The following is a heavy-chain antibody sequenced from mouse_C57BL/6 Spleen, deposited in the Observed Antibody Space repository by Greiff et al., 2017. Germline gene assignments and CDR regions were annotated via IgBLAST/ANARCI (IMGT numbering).Heavy chain of an antibody. CDR1: GYTFTSYG. CDR3: ARSDGSSYLFAY. CDR2: IYPRSGNT. V-gene: IGHV1-81*01. Sequence: QVQLKQSGAELARPGASVKLSCKASGYTFTSYGISWVKQRTGQGLEWIGEIYPRSGNTYYNEKFKGKATLTADKSSSTAYMELRSLTSEDSAVYFCARSDGSSYLFAYWGQGTLVTVSA. D-gene: IGHD1-1*01. J-gene: IGHJ3*01.